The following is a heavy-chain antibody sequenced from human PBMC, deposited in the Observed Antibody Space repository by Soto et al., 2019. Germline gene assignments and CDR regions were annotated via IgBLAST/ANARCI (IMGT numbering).Heavy chain of an antibody. J-gene: IGHJ6*02. Sequence: SETLSLTCAVYGGSFSGYYWSCIRQPPGKGLEWIGEINHSGSTNYNPSLKSRVTISVDTSKNQFSLKLSSVTAADTAVYYCARGRIAAAGYYGMEVWCQGTTLTVSS. CDR3: ARGRIAAAGYYGMEV. CDR2: INHSGST. CDR1: GGSFSGYY. D-gene: IGHD6-13*01. V-gene: IGHV4-34*01.